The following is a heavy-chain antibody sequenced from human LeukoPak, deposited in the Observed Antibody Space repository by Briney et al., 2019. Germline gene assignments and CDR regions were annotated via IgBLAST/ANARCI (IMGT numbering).Heavy chain of an antibody. D-gene: IGHD1-1*01. V-gene: IGHV4-31*03. Sequence: SETLSLTCTVSGGSISSGGYYWSWIRQHPGKGLEWIGYIYYSGSTYYNPSLKSRVTISVDTSKNQFSLKLSSVTAADTAVYYCANWTEDYYYYGMDVWGQGTTVTVSS. CDR3: ANWTEDYYYYGMDV. CDR1: GGSISSGGYY. J-gene: IGHJ6*02. CDR2: IYYSGST.